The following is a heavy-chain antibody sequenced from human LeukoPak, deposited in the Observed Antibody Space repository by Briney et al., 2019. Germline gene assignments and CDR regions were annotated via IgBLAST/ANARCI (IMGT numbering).Heavy chain of an antibody. J-gene: IGHJ3*02. Sequence: PSETLSLTCAVSGGSFSGYYWSWIRHPPGKGLEWIGEINRSGSTNYNPSLKSRVNISVDTSKNQFSLKLRPVTAADTAVYYCARGERFLAWLSATDAFDIWGQGTMVTVSS. D-gene: IGHD3-3*01. CDR1: GGSFSGYY. V-gene: IGHV4-34*01. CDR3: ARGERFLAWLSATDAFDI. CDR2: INRSGST.